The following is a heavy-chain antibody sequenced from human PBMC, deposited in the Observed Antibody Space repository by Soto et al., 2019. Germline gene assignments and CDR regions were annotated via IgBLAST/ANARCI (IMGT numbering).Heavy chain of an antibody. CDR1: GYTFTSYG. Sequence: ASVKVSCKASGYTFTSYGISWVRQAPGQGLEWMGWISAYNGNTNYAQKLQGRVTMTTDTSTSTAYMELRSLRSDDTAVYYCARDWGYDSSRYYFDYWGQGTLVTVSS. J-gene: IGHJ4*02. V-gene: IGHV1-18*04. CDR3: ARDWGYDSSRYYFDY. D-gene: IGHD3-22*01. CDR2: ISAYNGNT.